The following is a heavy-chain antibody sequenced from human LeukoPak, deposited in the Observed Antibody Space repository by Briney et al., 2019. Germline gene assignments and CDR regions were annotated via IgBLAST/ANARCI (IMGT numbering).Heavy chain of an antibody. CDR2: ISAYGNT. CDR3: ARGIIGYYFDY. J-gene: IGHJ4*02. CDR1: GYTFTIYG. V-gene: IGHV1-18*01. Sequence: ASVKVSCKTSGYTFTIYGISWARNAPGQGLEWMGLISAYGNTNYAQNLQGRVTMTTDTSTSTAYMELRSLRSDDTAVYYCARGIIGYYFDYWGQGTLVTVSS. D-gene: IGHD2-15*01.